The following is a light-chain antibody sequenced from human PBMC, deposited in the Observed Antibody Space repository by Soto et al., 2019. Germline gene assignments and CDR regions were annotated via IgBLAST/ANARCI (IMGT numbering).Light chain of an antibody. J-gene: IGKJ1*01. V-gene: IGKV3-20*01. CDR2: GVF. CDR3: QHYGRLLWT. Sequence: EIVLTQSPGTLSLSPGERATLSCRASQSVSSSYLAWYQQKPGQAPRLLVNGVFSRATGIPDRFNGSGSGTDFTLTISRLQPEDFAVYYCQHYGRLLWTFGQGTKVEVK. CDR1: QSVSSSY.